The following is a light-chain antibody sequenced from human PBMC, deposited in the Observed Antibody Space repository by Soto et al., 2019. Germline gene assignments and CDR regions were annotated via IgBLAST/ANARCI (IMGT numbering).Light chain of an antibody. CDR2: AAS. J-gene: IGKJ4*01. V-gene: IGKV1-12*01. CDR1: QGISSR. CDR3: QQSNSFALT. Sequence: DIQMSQSPSSVSASVGDRVTITCRASQGISSRLAWYQQKPGKAPNLLIYAASSLQSGVPSRFSGSGSETDFTLTIGSLQPEDFATYYCQQSNSFALTFGGGTKVDIK.